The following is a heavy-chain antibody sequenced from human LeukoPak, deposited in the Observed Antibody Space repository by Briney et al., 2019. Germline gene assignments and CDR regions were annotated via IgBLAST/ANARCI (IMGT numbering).Heavy chain of an antibody. CDR1: GGSISSGSYY. CDR3: ARVIAGYCSSTSCYYYYGMDV. D-gene: IGHD2-2*01. Sequence: SQTLSLTCTVSGGSISSGSYYWSWIRQPAGKGLEWIGRIYTSGSTNYNPSLKSRVTISVDTSKNQFSLKLSSVTAADTAAYYCARVIAGYCSSTSCYYYYGMDVWGQGTTVTVSS. V-gene: IGHV4-61*02. CDR2: IYTSGST. J-gene: IGHJ6*02.